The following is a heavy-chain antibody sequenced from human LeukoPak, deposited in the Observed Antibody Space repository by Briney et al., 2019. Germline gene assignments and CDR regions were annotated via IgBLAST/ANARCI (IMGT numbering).Heavy chain of an antibody. V-gene: IGHV3-23*01. D-gene: IGHD2-15*01. CDR1: GFTFTNYA. CDR3: AKDCNGGNCYIDY. Sequence: GGSLRLSCAASGFTFTNYAMSWVRQAPGKGLEWVSGMSGRGVSTYYADSVKGRFTISSDNSKNTLYLQMNSLRAEATAIYYCAKDCNGGNCYIDYWGQGTLVTVAS. CDR2: MSGRGVST. J-gene: IGHJ4*02.